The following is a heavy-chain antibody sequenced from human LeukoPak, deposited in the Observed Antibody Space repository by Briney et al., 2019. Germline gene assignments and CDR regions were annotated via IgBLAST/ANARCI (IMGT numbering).Heavy chain of an antibody. CDR1: GGTFSSYA. CDR2: IIPILGIA. Sequence: GASVKVSCKASGGTFSSYAISWVRQAPGQGLEWMGRIIPILGIANYAQKFQGRVTITANKSTSTAYMELSSLRSEDTAVYYCARVPYGSGSYYSGPLGSVGNYWGQGTLVTVSS. J-gene: IGHJ4*02. D-gene: IGHD3-10*01. V-gene: IGHV1-69*04. CDR3: ARVPYGSGSYYSGPLGSVGNY.